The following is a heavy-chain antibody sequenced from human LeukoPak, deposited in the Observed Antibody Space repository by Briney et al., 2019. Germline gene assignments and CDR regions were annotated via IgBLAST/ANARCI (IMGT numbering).Heavy chain of an antibody. CDR3: AKPGVAVLPGLFDY. D-gene: IGHD6-19*01. V-gene: IGHV3-23*01. CDR1: GGTFSSYA. CDR2: ISGSGGST. Sequence: SCKASGGTFSSYAMSWVRQAPGKGLEWVSAISGSGGSTYYADSVKGRFTISRDNSKNTLYLQMNSLRAEDTAVYYCAKPGVAVLPGLFDYWGQGTLVTVSS. J-gene: IGHJ4*02.